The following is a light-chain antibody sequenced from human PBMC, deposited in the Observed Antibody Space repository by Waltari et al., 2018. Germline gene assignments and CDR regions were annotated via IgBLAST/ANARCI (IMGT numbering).Light chain of an antibody. CDR2: DVS. J-gene: IGLJ3*02. CDR1: SSDVGGYNY. CDR3: CSFTSRSTWV. V-gene: IGLV2-14*01. Sequence: QSALTQPASVSVSPGQSITITCTGTSSDVGGYNYVPWYQQHPGKAPKLLIFDVSNRPSGVSNRFSGSKSGNTASLTISGLQAEDESDYYCCSFTSRSTWVFGGGTKVTVL.